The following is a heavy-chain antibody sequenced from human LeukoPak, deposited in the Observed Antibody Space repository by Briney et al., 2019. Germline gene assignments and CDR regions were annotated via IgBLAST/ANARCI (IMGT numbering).Heavy chain of an antibody. D-gene: IGHD5-18*01. J-gene: IGHJ5*02. Sequence: PSETLSLTRTVSGGSTSSGDYYWSWIRQPPGKGLEWIGYIYYSGSTYYNPSLKSRVTISVDTSKNQFSLKLSSVTAADTAVYYCARAIPYSYGYWSTNWFDPWGQGTLVTVSS. CDR2: IYYSGST. CDR1: GGSTSSGDYY. V-gene: IGHV4-30-4*01. CDR3: ARAIPYSYGYWSTNWFDP.